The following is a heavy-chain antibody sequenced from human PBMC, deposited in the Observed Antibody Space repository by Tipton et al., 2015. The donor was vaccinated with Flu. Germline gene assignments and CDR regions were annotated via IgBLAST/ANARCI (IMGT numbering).Heavy chain of an antibody. Sequence: TLSLTCNVSGASISRGYYWSWFRQLPGKGLEWIGRIYTSGSTNYNPSLKSRVTISVDTSKNQFSLKLSSVTAADTAVYYWARLSGSYALDYWGEGTLVTVSS. V-gene: IGHV4-61*02. CDR2: IYTSGST. CDR1: GASISRGYY. D-gene: IGHD1-26*01. CDR3: ARLSGSYALDY. J-gene: IGHJ4*02.